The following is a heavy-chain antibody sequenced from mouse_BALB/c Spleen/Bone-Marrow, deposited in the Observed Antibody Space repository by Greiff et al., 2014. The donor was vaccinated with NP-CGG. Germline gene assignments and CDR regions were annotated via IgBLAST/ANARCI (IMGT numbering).Heavy chain of an antibody. J-gene: IGHJ4*01. CDR1: GFTFSSFG. Sequence: EVQLVESGGGLVQPGGSRKLSCAASGFTFSSFGMHWVRQASEKGLEWVAYISSGSSTIYYADTMKGRFTISRDNPKNTLFLQMTSLRSEDTAMYYCTRSGTLGAMDYWGQGTSVTVSS. D-gene: IGHD3-3*01. CDR3: TRSGTLGAMDY. CDR2: ISSGSSTI. V-gene: IGHV5-17*02.